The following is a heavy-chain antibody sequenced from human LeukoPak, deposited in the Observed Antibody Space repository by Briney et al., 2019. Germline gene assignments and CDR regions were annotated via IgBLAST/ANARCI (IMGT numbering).Heavy chain of an antibody. Sequence: AGGSLRLSCAASGFTFSSYAMHWVRQAPGKGLEWVAVISYDGSNKYYADSVKGRFTISRDNSKNTLYLQMNSLRAEDTAVYYCARREPGTDAFDIWGQGTMVTVSS. CDR3: ARREPGTDAFDI. CDR2: ISYDGSNK. J-gene: IGHJ3*02. CDR1: GFTFSSYA. D-gene: IGHD6-13*01. V-gene: IGHV3-30*04.